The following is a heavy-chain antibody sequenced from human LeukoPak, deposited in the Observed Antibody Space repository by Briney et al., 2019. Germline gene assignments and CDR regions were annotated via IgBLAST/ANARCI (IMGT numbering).Heavy chain of an antibody. Sequence: PSETLSLTCTVSGGSISSSSYYWGWIRQPPGKGLEWIGSIYYSGSTYYNPSLKSRVTISVDTSKNQFSLKLSSVTAADTAVYYCARGGPYSSSWYWFDPWGQGTLVTVSS. CDR3: ARGGPYSSSWYWFDP. V-gene: IGHV4-39*07. D-gene: IGHD6-13*01. J-gene: IGHJ5*02. CDR2: IYYSGST. CDR1: GGSISSSSYY.